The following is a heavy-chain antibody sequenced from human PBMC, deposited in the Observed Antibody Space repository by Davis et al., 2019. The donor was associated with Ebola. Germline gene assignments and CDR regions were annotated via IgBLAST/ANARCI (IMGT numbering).Heavy chain of an antibody. V-gene: IGHV3-48*03. D-gene: IGHD2-2*01. CDR2: MSTTGGTI. Sequence: PGGSLRLSCAASGFTFSSYPLHWVRQAPGKGLEWVSYMSTTGGTIYYADSVKGRFIISRDNAKNSLYLQMNSLRVEDSAVYFCARDPPNAMPLYYMDVWGNGTTVTVSS. CDR1: GFTFSSYP. J-gene: IGHJ6*03. CDR3: ARDPPNAMPLYYMDV.